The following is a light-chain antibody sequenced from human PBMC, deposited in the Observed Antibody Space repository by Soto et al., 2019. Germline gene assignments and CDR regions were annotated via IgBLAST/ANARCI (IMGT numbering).Light chain of an antibody. V-gene: IGKV3-20*01. CDR2: GAS. J-gene: IGKJ4*01. Sequence: ETVLTQSPFTLSLSPGERATLSCRASQSFSSNYLAWYHHKPGQAPRLLIYGASSRATGIPDRFSGSGSGTDFTITISSLEPEDFVVYYCQQYGSYPPLTFGGGTKVDIK. CDR3: QQYGSYPPLT. CDR1: QSFSSNY.